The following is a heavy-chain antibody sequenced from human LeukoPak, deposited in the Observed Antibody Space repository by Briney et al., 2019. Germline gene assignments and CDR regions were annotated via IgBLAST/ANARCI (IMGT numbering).Heavy chain of an antibody. CDR2: INWNGGST. CDR3: ARLTYYYDSSGYYLGSFDY. Sequence: GGSLRLSCAASGFTFDDYGMSWVRQAPGKGLEWVSGINWNGGSTGYADSVKGRFTISRDNAKNSLYLQMNSLRAEDTALYYCARLTYYYDSSGYYLGSFDYWGQGTLVTVSS. V-gene: IGHV3-20*04. J-gene: IGHJ4*02. D-gene: IGHD3-22*01. CDR1: GFTFDDYG.